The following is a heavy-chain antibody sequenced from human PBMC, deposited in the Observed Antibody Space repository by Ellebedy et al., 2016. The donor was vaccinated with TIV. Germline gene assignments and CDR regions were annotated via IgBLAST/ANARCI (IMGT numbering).Heavy chain of an antibody. CDR2: ISGDGGST. Sequence: GGSLRLSCAASGFTSVDYAMHWVRRAPGKGLEWVSLISGDGGSTYYADSVKGRFTISRDNSKNLLYLQLNSLRTEDTALYYCAKARRRVVVVPAALPLYYFYVMDVWGPGTTVTVSS. CDR1: GFTSVDYA. D-gene: IGHD2-2*01. V-gene: IGHV3-43*02. J-gene: IGHJ6*02. CDR3: AKARRRVVVVPAALPLYYFYVMDV.